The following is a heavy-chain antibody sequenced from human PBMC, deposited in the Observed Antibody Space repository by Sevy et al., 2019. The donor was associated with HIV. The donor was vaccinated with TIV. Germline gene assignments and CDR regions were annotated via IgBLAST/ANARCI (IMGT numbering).Heavy chain of an antibody. CDR3: ARGPSLIVAGAAGYLDY. D-gene: IGHD2-21*01. CDR2: MWYDGNNK. J-gene: IGHJ4*02. V-gene: IGHV3-33*01. CDR1: GFTFSNFG. Sequence: GGSLRLSCTASGFTFSNFGIHWVRQAPGKGLQWVALMWYDGNNKYYADSVKGQFTISRDSSKNTVYLQMNNLRAEDTAMYYCARGPSLIVAGAAGYLDYWGQGTLVTVSS.